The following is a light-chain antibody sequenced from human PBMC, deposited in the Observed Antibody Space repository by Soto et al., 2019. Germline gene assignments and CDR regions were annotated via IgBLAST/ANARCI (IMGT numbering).Light chain of an antibody. CDR2: GNN. J-gene: IGLJ2*01. CDR1: SSNIGAGYD. Sequence: QSVLTQPPSVSGAPGQRVTISCTGSSSNIGAGYDVHWYQHLPGTAPKLLVHGNNDRPSGVPDRFSASKSDTSASLAITGLQVEDEADYYCQSFDSRLSGWVIGGGTKLTVL. CDR3: QSFDSRLSGWV. V-gene: IGLV1-40*01.